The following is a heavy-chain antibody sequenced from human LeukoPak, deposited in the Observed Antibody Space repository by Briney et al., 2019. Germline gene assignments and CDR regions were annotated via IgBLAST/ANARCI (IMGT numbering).Heavy chain of an antibody. Sequence: ASVKVSCKVSGYSLTELSMHWVRQAPGKGLERMGGFDPEDGETIYAQKFQGRVTMTEDTSTDTAYMELSSLRSEDTAVYFCATDLVNEAWEQLDPPLDFWGQGTLVTVSS. D-gene: IGHD1-26*01. CDR2: FDPEDGET. J-gene: IGHJ4*02. CDR1: GYSLTELS. CDR3: ATDLVNEAWEQLDPPLDF. V-gene: IGHV1-24*01.